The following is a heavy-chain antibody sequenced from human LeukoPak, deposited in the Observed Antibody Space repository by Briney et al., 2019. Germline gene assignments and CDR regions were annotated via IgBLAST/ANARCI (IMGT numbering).Heavy chain of an antibody. CDR3: ARTSNVDTAMVSPLFDY. D-gene: IGHD5-18*01. CDR2: IYYSGST. V-gene: IGHV4-39*07. CDR1: GGSISSSSYY. J-gene: IGHJ4*02. Sequence: PSETLSLTCTVSGGSISSSSYYWGWIRQPPGKGLEWIGSIYYSGSTYYNPSLKSRVTISVDTSKNQFSLKLSSVTAADTAVYYCARTSNVDTAMVSPLFDYWGQGTLVTVSS.